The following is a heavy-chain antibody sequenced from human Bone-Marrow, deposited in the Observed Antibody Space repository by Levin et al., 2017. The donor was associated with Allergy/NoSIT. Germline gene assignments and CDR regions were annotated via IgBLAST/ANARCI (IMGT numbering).Heavy chain of an antibody. Sequence: GESLKISCAASGFTFSNAWMSWVRQAPGKGLEWVGRIKSKTDGGTTDYAAPVKGRFTISRDDSKNTLYLQMNSLKTEDTAVYYCTTRMGEVAATTDAFDIWGQGTMVTVSS. CDR1: GFTFSNAW. D-gene: IGHD2-15*01. CDR3: TTRMGEVAATTDAFDI. V-gene: IGHV3-15*01. J-gene: IGHJ3*02. CDR2: IKSKTDGGTT.